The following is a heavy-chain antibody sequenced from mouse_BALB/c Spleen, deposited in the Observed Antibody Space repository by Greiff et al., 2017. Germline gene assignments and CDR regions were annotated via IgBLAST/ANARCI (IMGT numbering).Heavy chain of an antibody. V-gene: IGHV5-6-5*01. Sequence: EVKLMESGGGLVKPGGSLKLSCAASGFTFSSYAMSWVRQTPEKRLEWVASISSGGSTYYPDSVKGRFTISRDNARNILYLQMSSLRSEDTAMYYCARGGGDYWGQGTTLTVSS. CDR2: ISSGGST. J-gene: IGHJ2*01. CDR3: ARGGGDY. CDR1: GFTFSSYA.